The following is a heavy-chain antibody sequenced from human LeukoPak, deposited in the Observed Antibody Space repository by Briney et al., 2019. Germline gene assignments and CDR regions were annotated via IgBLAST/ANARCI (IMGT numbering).Heavy chain of an antibody. J-gene: IGHJ5*02. CDR2: INHSGST. D-gene: IGHD3-10*01. V-gene: IGHV4-34*01. CDR1: GGSFSGYY. CDR3: ARLSSDRLDP. Sequence: PSETLSLTCAVYGGSFSGYYWSCIRQPPGKGLEWIGKINHSGSTNYNPSLKSRVTISVDTSKNQFSLKLSSVTAADTAVYYCARLSSDRLDPWGQGTLVTVSS.